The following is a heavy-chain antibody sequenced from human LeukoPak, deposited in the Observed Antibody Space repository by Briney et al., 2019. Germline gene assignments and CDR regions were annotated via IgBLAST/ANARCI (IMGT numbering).Heavy chain of an antibody. CDR3: ARDVSYYDSSGYSNWFDP. V-gene: IGHV3-48*04. CDR1: GFTFSSYA. CDR2: ISSSGSTI. Sequence: PGGSLRLSCAASGFTFSSYAMSWVRQAPGKGLEWVSYISSSGSTIYYADSVKGRFTISRDNAKNSLYLQMNSLRAEDTAVYYCARDVSYYDSSGYSNWFDPWGQGTLVTVSS. J-gene: IGHJ5*02. D-gene: IGHD3-22*01.